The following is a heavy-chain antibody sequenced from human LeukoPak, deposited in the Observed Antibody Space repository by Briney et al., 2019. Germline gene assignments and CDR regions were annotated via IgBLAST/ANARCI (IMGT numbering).Heavy chain of an antibody. Sequence: GGSLRLSCAASGFTFSNYAMTWVRQTPGKGLEWVSIVTGSGISTYYVDSVKGRFTISRDNSKNTLYLQMSSLRAEDTAVYYCAKDIVVVPAAIVGWGQGTLVTVSS. D-gene: IGHD2-2*01. V-gene: IGHV3-23*01. CDR3: AKDIVVVPAAIVG. CDR2: VTGSGIST. J-gene: IGHJ4*02. CDR1: GFTFSNYA.